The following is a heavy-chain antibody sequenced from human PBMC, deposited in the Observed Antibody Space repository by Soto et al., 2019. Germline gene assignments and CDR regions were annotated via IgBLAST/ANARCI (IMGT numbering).Heavy chain of an antibody. Sequence: ASVKVSCKASGYTFTSYGVSWVRQAPGQGLEWMGWISPFNGQTNYIQKAQGRVTLTTEASTSTAYMELGSLRSDDTAVYYCARGGDYYYGLDVWAQGTTVTVSS. J-gene: IGHJ6*02. V-gene: IGHV1-18*01. D-gene: IGHD3-16*01. CDR2: ISPFNGQT. CDR1: GYTFTSYG. CDR3: ARGGDYYYGLDV.